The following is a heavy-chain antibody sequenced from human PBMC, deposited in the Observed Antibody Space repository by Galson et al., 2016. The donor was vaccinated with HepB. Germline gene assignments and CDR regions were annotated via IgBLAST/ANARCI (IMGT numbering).Heavy chain of an antibody. Sequence: SLTLSCAASGFSFRSYWMHWVRQAPGQGPGWLAFTSSSSGVTFYADSVKGRFTISRDNANNSLYLQMNSLRDEDTAVYYCASPGGWFRNWGQGTLVTVSS. J-gene: IGHJ4*02. V-gene: IGHV3-48*02. CDR1: GFSFRSYW. CDR3: ASPGGWFRN. CDR2: TSSSSGVT. D-gene: IGHD6-19*01.